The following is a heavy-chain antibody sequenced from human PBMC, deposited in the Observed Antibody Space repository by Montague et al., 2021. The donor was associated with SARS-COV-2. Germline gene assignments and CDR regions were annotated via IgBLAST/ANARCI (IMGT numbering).Heavy chain of an antibody. D-gene: IGHD1-26*01. Sequence: SETLSLTCAVFDGSFSNFYWSWIRQPPGKGLEWIGEINHSGTTYYNPSLKSRVTISVDTSRDQFSLKLNSVTAADAAVYYCASGDDNGSGYLDVWGKGTMVTVSS. CDR3: ASGDDNGSGYLDV. CDR2: INHSGTT. J-gene: IGHJ6*03. V-gene: IGHV4-34*01. CDR1: DGSFSNFY.